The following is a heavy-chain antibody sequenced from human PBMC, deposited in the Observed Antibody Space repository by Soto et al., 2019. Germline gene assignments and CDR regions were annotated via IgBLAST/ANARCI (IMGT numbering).Heavy chain of an antibody. Sequence: EVQLVESGGGLVQPGGSLRLSCAASGFTFITYGMNWVRQAPGKGLEWVSYIGRSSSPIYYAHSVKGRFTISRDNAQNSLSLQMNDLRDEDTAVYYCARGDYDSHHAVDIWGQGTMVTVSS. CDR1: GFTFITYG. D-gene: IGHD3-10*01. CDR2: IGRSSSPI. J-gene: IGHJ3*02. V-gene: IGHV3-48*02. CDR3: ARGDYDSHHAVDI.